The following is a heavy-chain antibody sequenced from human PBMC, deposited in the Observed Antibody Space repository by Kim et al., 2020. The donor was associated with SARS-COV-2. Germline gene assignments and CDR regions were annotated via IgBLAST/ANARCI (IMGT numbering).Heavy chain of an antibody. Sequence: GGSLRLSCAASGFTFSNAWMSWVRQAPGKGLEWVGRIKSKTDGGTTDYAAPVKGRFTISSDDSKNTLYLQMNSLKTEDTAVYYCTTGYSSRGGGYWGQGTLVTVSS. CDR1: GFTFSNAW. J-gene: IGHJ4*02. CDR2: IKSKTDGGTT. CDR3: TTGYSSRGGGY. D-gene: IGHD6-13*01. V-gene: IGHV3-15*01.